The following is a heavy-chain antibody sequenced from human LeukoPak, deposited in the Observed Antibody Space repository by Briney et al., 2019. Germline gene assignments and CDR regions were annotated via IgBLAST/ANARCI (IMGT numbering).Heavy chain of an antibody. V-gene: IGHV3-9*01. Sequence: GGSLRLSCAASGFTFDDYAMHWVRQAPGKGLEWVSGISWNSGSIGYADSVKGRFTISRDNAKNSLYLQMNSLRAEDTALYYCAKVLGPSSWIGDYYYGMDVWGQGTTVTVSS. CDR3: AKVLGPSSWIGDYYYGMDV. CDR1: GFTFDDYA. D-gene: IGHD6-13*01. CDR2: ISWNSGSI. J-gene: IGHJ6*02.